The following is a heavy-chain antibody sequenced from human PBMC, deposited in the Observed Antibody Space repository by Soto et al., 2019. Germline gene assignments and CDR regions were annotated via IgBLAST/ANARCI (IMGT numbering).Heavy chain of an antibody. CDR1: GFTFDDYA. CDR2: ISWHSNII. V-gene: IGHV3-9*01. CDR3: AKGGPDCFCSGCSCYFDC. D-gene: IGHD2-15*01. J-gene: IGHJ4*01. Sequence: EVQLVESGGGLVQPGRSLRLSCAASGFTFDDYAMHWVRRVPGEGLEWVSIISWHSNIIGYADSVKGRFTISRDNAKNSLYLQMNSLRPVSTGLYYCAKGGPDCFCSGCSCYFDCGCHGNLVTVSA.